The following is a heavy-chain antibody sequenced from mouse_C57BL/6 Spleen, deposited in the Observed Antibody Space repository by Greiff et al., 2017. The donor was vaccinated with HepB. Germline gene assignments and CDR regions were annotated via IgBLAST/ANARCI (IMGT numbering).Heavy chain of an antibody. CDR2: IHPNSGST. CDR3: ARSYYGYDVRDFDY. D-gene: IGHD2-2*01. J-gene: IGHJ2*01. Sequence: QVQLKQSGAELVKPGASVKLSCKASGYTFTSYWMHWVKQRPGQGLEWIGMIHPNSGSTNYNEKFKSKATLTVDKSSSTAYMQLSSLTSEDSAVYYCARSYYGYDVRDFDYWGQGTTLTVSS. V-gene: IGHV1-64*01. CDR1: GYTFTSYW.